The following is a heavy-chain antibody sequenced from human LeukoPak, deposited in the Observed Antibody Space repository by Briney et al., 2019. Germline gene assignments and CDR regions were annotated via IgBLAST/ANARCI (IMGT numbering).Heavy chain of an antibody. CDR3: ATGRLYYDRRGYYENDAFDL. CDR2: FDPEHGET. J-gene: IGHJ3*01. D-gene: IGHD3-22*01. V-gene: IGHV1-24*01. CDR1: TYTPTELS. Sequence: ASVKVSCKVSTYTPTELSIHWVRQAPGKGLEWMGGFDPEHGETIYAQKFQGRVIMTEDTSPDTAYMELSGLRSEDTAVYYCATGRLYYDRRGYYENDAFDLWGHGTRVTVTS.